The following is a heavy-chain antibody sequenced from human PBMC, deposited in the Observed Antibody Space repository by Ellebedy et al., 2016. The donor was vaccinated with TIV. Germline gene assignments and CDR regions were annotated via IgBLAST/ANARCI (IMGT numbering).Heavy chain of an antibody. V-gene: IGHV1-18*04. CDR1: GYTFTKYG. J-gene: IGHJ5*02. CDR3: TRGFYEKFDP. CDR2: ISGYNGDT. Sequence: ASVKVSCKASGYTFTKYGISWVRQASGQGLEWMGWISGYNGDTNYAQKFQGRVTMTTDTSTSTVYMELRSLSFDDTAVYYGTRGFYEKFDPWGQGTLVTVS. D-gene: IGHD5/OR15-5a*01.